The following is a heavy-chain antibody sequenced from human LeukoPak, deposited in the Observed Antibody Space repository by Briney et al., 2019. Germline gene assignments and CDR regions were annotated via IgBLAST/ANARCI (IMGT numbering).Heavy chain of an antibody. CDR3: ARGGVLRYFDWLSVPYYFDY. V-gene: IGHV3-48*04. J-gene: IGHJ4*02. Sequence: PGASLRLSCAASGFTFSSYAMSWVRQAPGKGLEWVSYISSSGSTIYYADSVKGRFTISRDNAKNSLYLQMNSLRAEDTAVYYCARGGVLRYFDWLSVPYYFDYWGQGTLVTVSS. D-gene: IGHD3-9*01. CDR2: ISSSGSTI. CDR1: GFTFSSYA.